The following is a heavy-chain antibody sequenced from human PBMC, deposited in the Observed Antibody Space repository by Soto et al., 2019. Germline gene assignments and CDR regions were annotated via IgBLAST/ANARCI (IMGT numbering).Heavy chain of an antibody. CDR2: LYYSGNT. D-gene: IGHD2-15*01. J-gene: IGHJ4*02. CDR3: ARVGGVAARTFDY. CDR1: GGSISPFY. Sequence: QVQLQESGPGVVKPSETLSLTCTVSGGSISPFYWSWVRQPPGKGLEWIGYLYYSGNTNYNPSLKSRVTISVDASKNQVSLRLTSVTAADTAVYYCARVGGVAARTFDYWGQGTVGTVSS. V-gene: IGHV4-59*01.